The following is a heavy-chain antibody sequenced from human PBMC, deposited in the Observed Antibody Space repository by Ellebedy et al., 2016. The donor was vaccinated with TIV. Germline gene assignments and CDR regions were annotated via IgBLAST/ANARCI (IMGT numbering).Heavy chain of an antibody. V-gene: IGHV3-7*03. CDR2: INQDGSRI. Sequence: LSLTCAASGFTFNSYWMSWVRQAPGKGLAWVANINQDGSRIYYVDSVKGRFTISRDNAKNSVHLRMNTLRVEDTAVYHCVRDGAYGDYSPGYYGMDVWGQGTTVTVSS. J-gene: IGHJ6*02. CDR3: VRDGAYGDYSPGYYGMDV. CDR1: GFTFNSYW. D-gene: IGHD3-22*01.